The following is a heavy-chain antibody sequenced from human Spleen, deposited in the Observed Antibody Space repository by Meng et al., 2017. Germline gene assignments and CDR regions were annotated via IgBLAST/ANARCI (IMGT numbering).Heavy chain of an antibody. J-gene: IGHJ4*02. V-gene: IGHV3-30-3*01. D-gene: IGHD3-22*01. CDR3: AKETSDSSAFYRYDI. CDR1: VFIFRNYA. CDR2: ISYDGSYK. Sequence: QVQLVESGGGVVQPGRSLRLSCAASVFIFRNYAMHWVRQAPGKGLEWVAVISYDGSYKNYADSVKGRFTISRDNSKNTLYLQMDSLRAEDTAVYYCAKETSDSSAFYRYDIWGQGSLVTVSS.